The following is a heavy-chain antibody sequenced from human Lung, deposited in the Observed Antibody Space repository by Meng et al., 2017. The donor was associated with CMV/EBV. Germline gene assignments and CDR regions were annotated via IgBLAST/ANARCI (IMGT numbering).Heavy chain of an antibody. D-gene: IGHD2-15*01. CDR3: AKDLVPGYYDGGSCPWGYGMDV. Sequence: SLKISCAASGFTFHDYAMHWVRQAPGKGLEWVSAISWNSAGIHYADSVKGRFTISRDGAKNSLYLQMHSLKPEDTALYCCAKDLVPGYYDGGSCPWGYGMDVWGQGTTVTVSS. J-gene: IGHJ6*02. CDR1: GFTFHDYA. V-gene: IGHV3-9*01. CDR2: ISWNSAGI.